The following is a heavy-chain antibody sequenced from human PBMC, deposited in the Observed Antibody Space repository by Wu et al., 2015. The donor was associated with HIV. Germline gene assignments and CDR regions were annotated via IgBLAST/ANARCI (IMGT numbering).Heavy chain of an antibody. CDR1: GYTFTAFY. J-gene: IGHJ4*02. CDR3: ARGDYANYDFWSAYPSY. V-gene: IGHV1-2*02. Sequence: QVQLVQSGAEVKKPGASVKVSCKASGYTFTAFYLHWVRQAPGQGLEWMGWINPNSGGTNYAQKFQGTVTVTRDTSIGTAYMELSRLRSDDTAVYYCARGDYANYDFWSAYPSYWGQGTLVTVSS. CDR2: INPNSGGT. D-gene: IGHD3-3*01.